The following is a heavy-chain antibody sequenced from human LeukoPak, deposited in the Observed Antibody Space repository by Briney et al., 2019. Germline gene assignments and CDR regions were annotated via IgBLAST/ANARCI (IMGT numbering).Heavy chain of an antibody. CDR3: ARSGYSGYDYGY. Sequence: PSETLSLTCTVSGGSISSYYWSWIRQPPGKGLEWIGYIYYSGSTNYNPSLKSRVTISVDTSKNQFSLKLSSVTAVDTAVYYCARSGYSGYDYGYWGQGTLVTVSS. V-gene: IGHV4-59*01. CDR1: GGSISSYY. J-gene: IGHJ4*02. CDR2: IYYSGST. D-gene: IGHD5-12*01.